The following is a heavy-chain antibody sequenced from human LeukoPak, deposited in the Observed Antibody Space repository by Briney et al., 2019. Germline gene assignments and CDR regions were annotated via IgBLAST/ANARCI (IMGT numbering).Heavy chain of an antibody. Sequence: SETLSLTCAVYGGSFSGYYWSWIRQPPGKGLEWIGEINHSGSTNYNPSLKSRVTISVDTSKNQFSLKLSSVTAADTAVYYCARDYWDIVVVVAATPGCFDYWGQGTLVTVSS. D-gene: IGHD2-15*01. CDR3: ARDYWDIVVVVAATPGCFDY. V-gene: IGHV4-34*01. CDR1: GGSFSGYY. J-gene: IGHJ4*02. CDR2: INHSGST.